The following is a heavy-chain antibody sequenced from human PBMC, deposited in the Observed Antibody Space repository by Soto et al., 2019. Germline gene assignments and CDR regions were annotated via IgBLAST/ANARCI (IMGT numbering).Heavy chain of an antibody. CDR3: AKGLVRGASLVDY. CDR2: MTHDTYNE. CDR1: GFTFDRYG. D-gene: IGHD3-10*01. V-gene: IGHV3-30*18. Sequence: QVQLVESGGGVVQPGRSLRLSCAASGFTFDRYGMHWVRQAPGKGLEWMALMTHDTYNEYYADSVKGRFTIFRDNSKNTLYLQLNSLRAEDTAVYYCAKGLVRGASLVDYWGQGTLVTVSS. J-gene: IGHJ4*02.